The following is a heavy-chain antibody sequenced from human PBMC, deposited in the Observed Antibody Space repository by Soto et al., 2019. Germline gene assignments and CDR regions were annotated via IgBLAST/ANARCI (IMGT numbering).Heavy chain of an antibody. V-gene: IGHV3-9*01. D-gene: IGHD2-8*02. CDR1: GFTFDDYA. Sequence: EVQLVESGGGLVQPGRSLRLSCAASGFTFDDYAMHWVRQAPGKGLEWVSGISWNSGSTYYADSVKGRFTISRDNSKNTLYLQMNSLRAEDTAVYYCAKDQGWWVVYFDYWGQGTLVTVSS. J-gene: IGHJ4*02. CDR3: AKDQGWWVVYFDY. CDR2: ISWNSGST.